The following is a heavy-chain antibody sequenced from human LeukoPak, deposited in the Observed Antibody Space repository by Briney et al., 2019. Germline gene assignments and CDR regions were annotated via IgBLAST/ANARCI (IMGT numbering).Heavy chain of an antibody. J-gene: IGHJ4*02. Sequence: SETLSLTCTVSGDSITSHYWSWIRQPPGKGLEWIGYLHYRGNTNHNSSLKSRMTISLDTSRNQFSLRLSSVTAADTAIYFCARESSTSQTNLFDSWGQGTLVTVSS. D-gene: IGHD6-6*01. CDR3: ARESSTSQTNLFDS. V-gene: IGHV4-59*11. CDR1: GDSITSHY. CDR2: LHYRGNT.